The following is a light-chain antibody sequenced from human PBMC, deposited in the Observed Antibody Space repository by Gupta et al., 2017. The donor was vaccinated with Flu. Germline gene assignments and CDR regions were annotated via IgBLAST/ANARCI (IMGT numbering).Light chain of an antibody. V-gene: IGKV1-39*01. CDR2: AVS. CDR3: QQRYSTPPT. J-gene: IGKJ1*01. Sequence: RVTITCRASQSVRGLLSWYQQKAGKAPKVLMYAVSSLQSGVQSRFSGSDSGSGTDFTLTISSLQPEDFATYYCQQRYSTPPTFGQGTKVEIK. CDR1: QSVRGL.